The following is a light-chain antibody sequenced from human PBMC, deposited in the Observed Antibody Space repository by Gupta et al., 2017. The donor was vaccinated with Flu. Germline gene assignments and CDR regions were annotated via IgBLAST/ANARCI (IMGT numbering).Light chain of an antibody. V-gene: IGLV1-44*01. CDR1: SSNIGTYT. J-gene: IGLJ3*02. CDR2: SNN. Sequence: QSSPTQPPPASGTPGQRVTISCSGSSSNIGTYTVNWYQQLPGTAPKLLIYSNNQRPSGVPDRFSGSKSGTSASLAISGLQSEDEADYYCAAWDDSLNGWVFGGGTKLTVL. CDR3: AAWDDSLNGWV.